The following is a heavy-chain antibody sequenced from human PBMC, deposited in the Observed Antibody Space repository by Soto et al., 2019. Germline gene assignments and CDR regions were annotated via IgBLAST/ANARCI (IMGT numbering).Heavy chain of an antibody. V-gene: IGHV3-21*01. CDR2: ISKSRDFI. Sequence: GGSLRLSCAASGFTFSSYNMNWVRQAPGKGLEWVSCISKSRDFIYYADSVKGRFTISRDNARNSLYLQMSGLRAEDTAVYYCARDRGSYDRDAFDVWGLGTLVTVPQ. J-gene: IGHJ4*02. D-gene: IGHD1-26*01. CDR1: GFTFSSYN. CDR3: ARDRGSYDRDAFDV.